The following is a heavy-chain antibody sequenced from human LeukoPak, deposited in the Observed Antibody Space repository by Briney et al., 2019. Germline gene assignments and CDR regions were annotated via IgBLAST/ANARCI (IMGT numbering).Heavy chain of an antibody. D-gene: IGHD1-26*01. V-gene: IGHV3-30*04. CDR3: ARGRGGNYYNYFDY. CDR1: GFTFSTYA. J-gene: IGHJ4*02. CDR2: ISSDGKSN. Sequence: PGGPLRLSCAASGFTFSTYALHWVRQAPGKGLEWVAVISSDGKSNFYADSVKGRFTISRDNSKNTLYLQMSSLKTEDTAVYYCARGRGGNYYNYFDYWGLGALVTVSS.